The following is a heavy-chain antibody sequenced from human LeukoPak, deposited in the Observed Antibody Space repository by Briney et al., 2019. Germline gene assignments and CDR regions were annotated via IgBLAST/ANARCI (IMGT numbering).Heavy chain of an antibody. J-gene: IGHJ4*02. V-gene: IGHV4-38-2*02. CDR3: ARQSLGAVRFGY. CDR1: GYSISSGYY. D-gene: IGHD3-10*01. CDR2: IYHSGST. Sequence: SETLSLTCTVSGYSISSGYYWGWIRQPPGKGLEWIGSIYHSGSTYYNPSLKSRVTISVDTSKNQFSLKLSSVTAADTAVYYCARQSLGAVRFGYWGQGTLVIVSS.